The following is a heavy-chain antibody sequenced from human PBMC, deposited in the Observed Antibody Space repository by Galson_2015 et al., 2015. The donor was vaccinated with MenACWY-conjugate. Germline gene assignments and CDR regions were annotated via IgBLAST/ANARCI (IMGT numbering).Heavy chain of an antibody. CDR3: ARNSGYGGLDV. CDR2: ISESGGNT. V-gene: IGHV3-23*01. D-gene: IGHD1-7*01. CDR1: GFTFSSYA. Sequence: SLRLSCAASGFTFSSYAMSWVCQAPGKGLEWVSEISESGGNTNYADSVKGRFTISRDNSKNTLYLQMNSPRAEDTAVYYCARNSGYGGLDVWGQGTTVTVSS. J-gene: IGHJ6*02.